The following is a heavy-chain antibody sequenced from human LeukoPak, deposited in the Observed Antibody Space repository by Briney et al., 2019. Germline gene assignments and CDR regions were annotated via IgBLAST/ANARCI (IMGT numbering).Heavy chain of an antibody. D-gene: IGHD1-26*01. J-gene: IGHJ4*02. CDR1: GGSISIGGYS. CDR3: ARGGAGFDY. CDR2: IYHSGST. Sequence: SETLSLTCAVSGGSISIGGYSWSWIRQPPGKGLEWIGYIYHSGSTYYNPSLKSRVTISVDRSKNQFSLKLSSVTAADTAVYYCARGGAGFDYWGQGTLVTVSS. V-gene: IGHV4-30-2*01.